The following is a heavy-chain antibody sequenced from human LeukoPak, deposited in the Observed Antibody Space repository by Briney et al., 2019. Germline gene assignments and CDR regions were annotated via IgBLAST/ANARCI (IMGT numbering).Heavy chain of an antibody. D-gene: IGHD2-2*01. V-gene: IGHV1-69*05. J-gene: IGHJ4*02. CDR2: IIPIFDTA. Sequence: SVKVSCKASGGTFSSYAISWVRQAPGQGLEWMGGIIPIFDTANYAQKFQGRVTITTDESTSTAYMELSSLRSEDTAVYYCAREVLYCSSTSCSIGGEFDYWGQGTLVTVS. CDR1: GGTFSSYA. CDR3: AREVLYCSSTSCSIGGEFDY.